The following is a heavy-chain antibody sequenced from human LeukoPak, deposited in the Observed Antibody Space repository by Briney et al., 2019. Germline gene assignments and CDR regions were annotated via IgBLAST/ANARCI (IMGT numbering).Heavy chain of an antibody. CDR2: IFYTGNT. Sequence: SETPSLTCTVSGGSISNYYWSWIRQPPGKGLEWIGYIFYTGNTNYNPSLNSRVTISVDTSKNQFSLRLSSVTAADTAVYYCAKGGTYYYYGMDVWGKGTTVTVSS. CDR1: GGSISNYY. V-gene: IGHV4-59*01. J-gene: IGHJ6*04. CDR3: AKGGTYYYYGMDV. D-gene: IGHD3-16*01.